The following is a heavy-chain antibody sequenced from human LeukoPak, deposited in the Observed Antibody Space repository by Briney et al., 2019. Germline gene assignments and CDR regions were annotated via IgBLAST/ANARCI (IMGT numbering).Heavy chain of an antibody. J-gene: IGHJ5*02. CDR3: ARAWRYTDWFDP. CDR2: INPSDDNT. D-gene: IGHD1-14*01. CDR1: VYTFTNFY. Sequence: ASVQVSCKASVYTFTNFYMQWVRQAPRQGIEWIGIINPSDDNTIYAQKLQGRVTVTRDTSTSTVYMELSSLRSEDTAVYYCARAWRYTDWFDPWGQGTLVTVSS. V-gene: IGHV1-46*01.